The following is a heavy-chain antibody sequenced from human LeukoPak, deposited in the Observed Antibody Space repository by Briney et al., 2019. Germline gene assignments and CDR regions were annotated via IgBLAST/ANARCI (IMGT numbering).Heavy chain of an antibody. CDR1: GFTFSDYY. J-gene: IGHJ5*01. D-gene: IGHD2-2*01. CDR3: AKNGAAAAIWRFDS. Sequence: GGSLRLSCAASGFTFSDYYMSWIRQAPGKGLEWVSDISSSSTYTNYADSVKGRFTISRDNARNSLYLQMNSLRAEETAVYYCAKNGAAAAIWRFDSWGQGTLVTVSS. V-gene: IGHV3-11*03. CDR2: ISSSSTYT.